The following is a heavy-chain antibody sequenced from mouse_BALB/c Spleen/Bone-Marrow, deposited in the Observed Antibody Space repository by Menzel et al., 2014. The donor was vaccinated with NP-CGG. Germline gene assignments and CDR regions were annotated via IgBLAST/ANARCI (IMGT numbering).Heavy chain of an antibody. CDR1: GYTFSNYW. CDR2: VLPGSGTA. D-gene: IGHD1-1*01. V-gene: IGHV1-9*01. CDR3: ARASVVPYYFDF. Sequence: VQLQQSGAELMKPGASVKISCKATGYTFSNYWIAWVKQRPGHGLEWIGEVLPGSGTANYNEKFKGKATFTADTSSNTAYMQLSSLTSEDSALYYCARASVVPYYFDFWGQGTTFTVSS. J-gene: IGHJ2*01.